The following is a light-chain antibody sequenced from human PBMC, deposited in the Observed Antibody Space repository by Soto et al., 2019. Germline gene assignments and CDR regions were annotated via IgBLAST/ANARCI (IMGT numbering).Light chain of an antibody. V-gene: IGKV1-39*01. CDR1: QDISSY. CDR3: QQSYSTLFT. Sequence: DIQMTQCPSSLSASVGDSVTITCRASQDISSYLNWYQQKPGKAPKLLIYAASTLHSGVPSRFSGSESGTDFTLTISSLQPEDFATYYCQQSYSTLFTFGPGTKVDFK. CDR2: AAS. J-gene: IGKJ3*01.